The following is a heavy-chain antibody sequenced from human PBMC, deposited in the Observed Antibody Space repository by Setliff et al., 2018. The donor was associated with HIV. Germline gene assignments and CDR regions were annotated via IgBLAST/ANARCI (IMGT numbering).Heavy chain of an antibody. CDR3: ARHICGTTACYAVDV. CDR1: GGSFSGYY. J-gene: IGHJ3*01. D-gene: IGHD2-2*01. Sequence: SETLSLTCAVYGGSFSGYYWSWIRQPPGKGLEWIGEINDNGSTNYNPSLKSRVTISVDTSKNQFSLKLSSVTAADTAVYYCARHICGTTACYAVDVWGPGTMVTVSS. V-gene: IGHV4-34*01. CDR2: INDNGST.